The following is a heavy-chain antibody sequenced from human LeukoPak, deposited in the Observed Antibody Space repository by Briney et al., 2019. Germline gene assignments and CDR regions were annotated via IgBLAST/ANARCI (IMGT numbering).Heavy chain of an antibody. V-gene: IGHV3-23*01. Sequence: GGSLRLSCAASGFSFSSFAMTSVRPSPEKGLEWVSSINGRGDGPSYADSVKGRFTIPRDNSKNTVDLQLNRLRDGDTALYCCAKDSPLSQGRHPYYFDYWGVGTLVTVSS. CDR3: AKDSPLSQGRHPYYFDY. CDR1: GFSFSSFA. D-gene: IGHD1-1*01. CDR2: INGRGDGP. J-gene: IGHJ4*02.